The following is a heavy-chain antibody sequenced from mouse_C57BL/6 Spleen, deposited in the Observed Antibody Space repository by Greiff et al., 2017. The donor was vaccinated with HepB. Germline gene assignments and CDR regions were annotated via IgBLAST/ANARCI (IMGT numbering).Heavy chain of an antibody. D-gene: IGHD4-1*01. V-gene: IGHV5-9*01. CDR2: ISGGGGNT. CDR3: ARNWDVYYFDY. J-gene: IGHJ2*01. Sequence: LEWVATISGGGGNTYYPDSVKGRFTISRDNAKNTLYLQMSSLRSEDTALDYCARNWDVYYFDYWGQGTTLTVSS.